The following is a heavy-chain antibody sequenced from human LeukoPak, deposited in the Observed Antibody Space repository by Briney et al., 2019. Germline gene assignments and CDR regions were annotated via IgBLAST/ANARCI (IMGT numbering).Heavy chain of an antibody. D-gene: IGHD6-19*01. CDR3: ERTGFGSSGWHPIWP. Sequence: SETLSLTCTVSGDSISTYYWSWIRQPPGKGLEWIGYVYYSGTTNYNPSLKSRVTISVDTSKNQFPLKTGSVTAADTAVYFRERTGFGSSGWHPIWPWGQGTLVTVSS. V-gene: IGHV4-59*01. CDR1: GDSISTYY. J-gene: IGHJ5*02. CDR2: VYYSGTT.